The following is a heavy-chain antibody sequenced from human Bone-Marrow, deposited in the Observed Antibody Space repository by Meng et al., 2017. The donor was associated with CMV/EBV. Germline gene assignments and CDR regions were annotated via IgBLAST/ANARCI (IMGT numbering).Heavy chain of an antibody. Sequence: SQTLSLTCTVSGGSISSSSYYWSWIRQPPGKGLEWIGEINHSGSTNYNPSLKSRVTISVDTSKNQFSLKLSSVTAADTAVYYCARGLRYCSSTSCYRPYYYYYYGMDVWGQGTTVTVSS. J-gene: IGHJ6*02. D-gene: IGHD2-2*02. CDR3: ARGLRYCSSTSCYRPYYYYYYGMDV. V-gene: IGHV4-39*07. CDR2: INHSGST. CDR1: GGSISSSSYY.